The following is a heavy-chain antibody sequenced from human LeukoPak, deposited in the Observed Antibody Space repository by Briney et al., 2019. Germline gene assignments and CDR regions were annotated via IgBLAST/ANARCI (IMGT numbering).Heavy chain of an antibody. Sequence: GGSLRLSCAASGFTFSSYEMNWVRQAPGKGLEWVSYISSSGSTIYYADSVKGRFTISRDNAKNSLYLQMNSLRAEDTAVYYCARGGSSGWLHASSSYSYWGQGTLVTVSS. CDR3: ARGGSSGWLHASSSYSY. V-gene: IGHV3-48*03. CDR1: GFTFSSYE. J-gene: IGHJ4*02. CDR2: ISSSGSTI. D-gene: IGHD6-19*01.